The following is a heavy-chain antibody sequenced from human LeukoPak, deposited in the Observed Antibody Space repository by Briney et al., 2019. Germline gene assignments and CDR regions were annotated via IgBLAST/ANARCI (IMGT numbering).Heavy chain of an antibody. CDR3: ARGGASEMGV. D-gene: IGHD4/OR15-4a*01. CDR1: GGSISSSNW. J-gene: IGHJ6*02. Sequence: PSETLSLTCAVSGGSISSSNWWSWVRQPPGKGLEWIGEIYHSGSTNYNPSLKSRVTISVDTSKNQFSLKLSSVTAADTAVYYCARGGASEMGVWGQGTTVTVSS. V-gene: IGHV4-4*02. CDR2: IYHSGST.